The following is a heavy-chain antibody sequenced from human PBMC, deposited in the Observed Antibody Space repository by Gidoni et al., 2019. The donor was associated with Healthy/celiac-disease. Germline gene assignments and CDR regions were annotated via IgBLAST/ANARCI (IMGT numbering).Heavy chain of an antibody. V-gene: IGHV3-13*01. Sequence: EVQLVESGGGLVQPGGSLRLSCAASGFTFRSYEMHWVRQATGKGLEWVSAIGTAGETYYPCSVKGRFTIARENAKNSLYLQMNSLRAGDTAVYYCARGSSGSYVGLAVDILGQGTMGTVSS. J-gene: IGHJ3*02. CDR2: IGTAGET. D-gene: IGHD1-26*01. CDR1: GFTFRSYE. CDR3: ARGSSGSYVGLAVDI.